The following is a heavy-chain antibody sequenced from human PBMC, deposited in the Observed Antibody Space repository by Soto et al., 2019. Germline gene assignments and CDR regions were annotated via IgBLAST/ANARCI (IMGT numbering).Heavy chain of an antibody. CDR1: GGRLISYV. Sequence: SVKVACTASGGRLISYVVTWVRQAPGQGLEWMGGIIPMFGTANYEQRFQGRLTINADERANTAYMGLSTLRSEDSAVYYCATSSRKNCGCATCFENWFDPWGQGTRVTVSS. CDR3: ATSSRKNCGCATCFENWFDP. V-gene: IGHV1-69*01. D-gene: IGHD6-25*01. J-gene: IGHJ5*02. CDR2: IIPMFGTA.